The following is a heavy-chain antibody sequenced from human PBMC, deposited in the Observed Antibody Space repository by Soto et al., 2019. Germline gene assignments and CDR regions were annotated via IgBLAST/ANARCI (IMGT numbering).Heavy chain of an antibody. J-gene: IGHJ4*02. D-gene: IGHD3-22*01. CDR3: ARELYYYDSSGYYYFDY. Sequence: ASVKVSCKASGYTFTSYYMHWVRQAPGQGLEWMGIINPSGGSTSYAQKFQGRVTMTRDTSTSTVYMELSSLRSEDTAVYYCARELYYYDSSGYYYFDYWGQGTLVTVSS. CDR2: INPSGGST. V-gene: IGHV1-46*01. CDR1: GYTFTSYY.